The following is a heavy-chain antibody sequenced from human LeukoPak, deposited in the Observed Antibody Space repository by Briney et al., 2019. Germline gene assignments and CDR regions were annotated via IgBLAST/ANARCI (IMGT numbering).Heavy chain of an antibody. V-gene: IGHV4-59*01. CDR3: ARGCIPGTPLNWFDP. CDR1: GGSISGYY. CDR2: IYYSGST. J-gene: IGHJ5*02. Sequence: PSETLSLTCTVSGGSISGYYWSWIPQPPGKGLEWIGYIYYSGSTNYNPSLKSRVTISVDTSKNQFSLKLSSVTAAETAVYSCARGCIPGTPLNWFDPWGQGTLVTVSS. D-gene: IGHD6-13*01.